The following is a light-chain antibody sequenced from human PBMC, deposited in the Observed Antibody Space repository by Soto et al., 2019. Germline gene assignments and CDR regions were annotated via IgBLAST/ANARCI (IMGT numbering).Light chain of an antibody. V-gene: IGKV3-11*01. CDR1: QSVHNY. CDR2: DAS. CDR3: QQSSIWMT. Sequence: EIVLTHSPATLSLSPGERATLSCRASQSVHNYLAWYQQKPGQAPRLLIYDASNRATGIPARFTGSVSGTDFTLTISSIEPEDFAVYYCQQSSIWMTFGQGIRLEIK. J-gene: IGKJ5*01.